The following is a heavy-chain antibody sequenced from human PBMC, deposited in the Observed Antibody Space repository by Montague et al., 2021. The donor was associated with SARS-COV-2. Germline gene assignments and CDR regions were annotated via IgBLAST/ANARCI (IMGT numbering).Heavy chain of an antibody. D-gene: IGHD3-22*01. V-gene: IGHV4-34*01. CDR2: INPTCTT. Sequence: SETLSLTCTVDGDSFSDYYWTWIRQPPGKGLEWIGDINPTCTTNYNPSLKSRVTISVDTSKNQFSLKLSSVTAADTAMYFCARGTPTISMIVVVLTGASWYFDPWGRGTLVTVS. CDR3: ARGTPTISMIVVVLTGASWYFDP. J-gene: IGHJ2*01. CDR1: GDSFSDYY.